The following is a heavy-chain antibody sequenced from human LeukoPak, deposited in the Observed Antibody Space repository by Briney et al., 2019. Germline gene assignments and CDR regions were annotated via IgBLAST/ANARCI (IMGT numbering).Heavy chain of an antibody. J-gene: IGHJ6*03. CDR1: GGTFSSYA. CDR2: IIPIFGTA. Sequence: GASVKVSCKASGGTFSSYAISWVRQAPGQGLEWMGGIIPIFGTANYAQKFQGRVTITADESTSTAYMELSSLRSEDTAVYYCARGVATTSIAAPGAHGDYYYYYMDVWGKGTTVTVSS. V-gene: IGHV1-69*13. CDR3: ARGVATTSIAAPGAHGDYYYYYMDV. D-gene: IGHD6-6*01.